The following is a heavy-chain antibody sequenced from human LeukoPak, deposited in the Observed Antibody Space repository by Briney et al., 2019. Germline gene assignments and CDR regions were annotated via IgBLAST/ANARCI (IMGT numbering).Heavy chain of an antibody. CDR1: GFTFSSYA. CDR3: AREYYDFWSGYPLDY. D-gene: IGHD3-3*01. Sequence: GGSLRLSCAASGFTFSSYAMSWVRQAPGKGLEWVSSISSSSSYIYYADSVKGRFTISRDNAKNSLYLQMNSLRAEDTAVYYCAREYYDFWSGYPLDYWGQGTLVTVSS. V-gene: IGHV3-21*01. CDR2: ISSSSSYI. J-gene: IGHJ4*02.